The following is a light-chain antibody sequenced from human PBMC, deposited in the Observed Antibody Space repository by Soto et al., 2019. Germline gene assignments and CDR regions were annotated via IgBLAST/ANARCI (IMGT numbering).Light chain of an antibody. Sequence: DLQMTQSPSALCASVGDRFAVTCQASQDISNYLNWYQQKPGKATKLLXEDASNLETGVPSRLSGSGSGTDFTLTISSLQTQDIATYYCQQFEDFPRAIIFGQGTRLEIK. CDR3: QQFEDFPRAII. CDR1: QDISNY. J-gene: IGKJ5*01. CDR2: DAS. V-gene: IGKV1-33*01.